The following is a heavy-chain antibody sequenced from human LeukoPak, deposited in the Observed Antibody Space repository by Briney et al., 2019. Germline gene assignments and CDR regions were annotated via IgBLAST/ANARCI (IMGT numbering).Heavy chain of an antibody. Sequence: GGSLRLSCAASGFTFSSYWMSWVRQAPGKGLEWVANIKQDGSEKYYVDSVKGRFTISRDNAKNSLYLQMNSLRAEDTAVYYCARDSGYDYPYYYYYMDVWGKGTTVTISS. J-gene: IGHJ6*03. CDR3: ARDSGYDYPYYYYYMDV. CDR2: IKQDGSEK. D-gene: IGHD5-12*01. V-gene: IGHV3-7*01. CDR1: GFTFSSYW.